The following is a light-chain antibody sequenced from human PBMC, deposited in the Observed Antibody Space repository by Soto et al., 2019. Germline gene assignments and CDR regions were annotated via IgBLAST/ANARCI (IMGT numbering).Light chain of an antibody. CDR3: SSYTSSNTQV. CDR1: SSDVGGHNY. Sequence: QSALTQPASVSGSPGQSITISCTGTSSDVGGHNYVSWYQQHPGKAPKLMIYEVSNRPSGVSNRFSGSKSGNTASLTISGLLAEDEADYYCSSYTSSNTQVFGGGTQLTVL. V-gene: IGLV2-14*01. CDR2: EVS. J-gene: IGLJ2*01.